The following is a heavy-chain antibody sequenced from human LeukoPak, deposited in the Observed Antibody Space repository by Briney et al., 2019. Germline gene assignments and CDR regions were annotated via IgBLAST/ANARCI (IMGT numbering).Heavy chain of an antibody. Sequence: SETLSLTCAVSGGSISSNDWWSWVRQPPGKGLEWIGEIYHSGSTNYNPSLKSRVTMSVDKSKNQFSLNLSSVTAADTAVYYCARHGPYLGRLGWFDPWGQGTLVTVSS. J-gene: IGHJ5*02. CDR1: GGSISSNDW. CDR2: IYHSGST. V-gene: IGHV4-4*02. CDR3: ARHGPYLGRLGWFDP. D-gene: IGHD1-26*01.